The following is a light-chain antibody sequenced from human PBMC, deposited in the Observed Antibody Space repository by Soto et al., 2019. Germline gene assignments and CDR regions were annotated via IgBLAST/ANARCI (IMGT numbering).Light chain of an antibody. CDR1: QSVSSRF. V-gene: IGKV3-20*01. CDR2: GAS. Sequence: EIVLTQSTGTLSLSPGERATLSCRASQSVSSRFLAWYQQRPGQAPRLLIYGASSRATGIPDRFSVSGSGIDFTLTISRLEPEYFAVYYCQQYGSSPTFGQGTKLEIK. CDR3: QQYGSSPT. J-gene: IGKJ2*01.